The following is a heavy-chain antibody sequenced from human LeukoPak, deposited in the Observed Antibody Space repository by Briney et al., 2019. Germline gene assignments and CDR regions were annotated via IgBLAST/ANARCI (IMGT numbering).Heavy chain of an antibody. J-gene: IGHJ6*02. D-gene: IGHD3-10*01. CDR3: ARDTRSSYSYYGMDA. CDR2: ISGSSDYI. CDR1: GFTLSTYT. Sequence: GGSLRPSCAASGFTLSTYTMSWVRQAPGKGLEWVSSISGSSDYIYYADSVKGRFTISRDNAKKSLFLQMNSLRAEDTAVYHCARDTRSSYSYYGMDAWGQGTTVTVSS. V-gene: IGHV3-21*01.